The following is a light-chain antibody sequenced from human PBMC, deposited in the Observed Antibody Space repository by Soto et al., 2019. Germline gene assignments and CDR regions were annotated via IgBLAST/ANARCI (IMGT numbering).Light chain of an antibody. CDR3: SPYTSSSTPCV. Sequence: QSVLTQPSSVSGSPGQSITISCTGTSSDVGGYNYVSWYQQRPGKAPKLMIYDVSNRPSGVSNRFSGSKSGNTASLTIFGLQAEDEADYCSPYTSSSTPCVFGTGTKVTVL. J-gene: IGLJ1*01. V-gene: IGLV2-14*01. CDR1: SSDVGGYNY. CDR2: DVS.